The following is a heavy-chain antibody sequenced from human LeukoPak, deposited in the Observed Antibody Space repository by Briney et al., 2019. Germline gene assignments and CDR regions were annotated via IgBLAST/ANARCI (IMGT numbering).Heavy chain of an antibody. V-gene: IGHV3-7*03. Sequence: GGSLRLSCAASGFTFSSYWISWVRQAPGKGLEWVANIKQDGGEEFTVDSVKGRFTISRDNAKNSVSLQMNSLRAEDTAVYYCARDRVGATTNFDYWGQGTLVTVSS. CDR3: ARDRVGATTNFDY. D-gene: IGHD1-26*01. CDR1: GFTFSSYW. J-gene: IGHJ4*02. CDR2: IKQDGGEE.